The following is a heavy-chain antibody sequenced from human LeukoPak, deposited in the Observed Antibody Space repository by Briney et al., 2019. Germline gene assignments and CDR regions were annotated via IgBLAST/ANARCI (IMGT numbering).Heavy chain of an antibody. V-gene: IGHV3-21*01. CDR1: RYTFIRYS. CDR2: ISVRSNYI. J-gene: IGHJ4*02. CDR3: VRLRRNSDTSGFYYYYDF. Sequence: PGGSLRLSCAASRYTFIRYSINWVRQAPGKGLEWVSSISVRSNYIYYADSVRGRFRISRDDARDSLYLQMNSLRAEDTAVYYCVRLRRNSDTSGFYYYYDFWGQGTLVTVSS. D-gene: IGHD3-22*01.